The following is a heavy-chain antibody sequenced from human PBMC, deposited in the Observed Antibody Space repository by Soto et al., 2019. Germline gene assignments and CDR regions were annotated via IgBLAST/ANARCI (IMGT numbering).Heavy chain of an antibody. Sequence: GGSLRLSCVASGFTFTDYYMSWFRQAPGKGPESLSYISPSTSDTKYADSVKGRFTISRDNAKNSIYLQMNNLRVEDTAVYYCALPTRMPVDWGQGTLVTVSS. CDR1: GFTFTDYY. J-gene: IGHJ4*02. D-gene: IGHD2-2*01. CDR2: ISPSTSDT. CDR3: ALPTRMPVD. V-gene: IGHV3-11*03.